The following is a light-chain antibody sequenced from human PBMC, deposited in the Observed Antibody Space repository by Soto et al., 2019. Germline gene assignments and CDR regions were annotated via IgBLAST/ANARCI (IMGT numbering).Light chain of an antibody. Sequence: DIQMTQSPSSLSASVGDRVTISCRASQGVSNYLALYQQEPGKVRKLLIYAASTLQSGVPSRFSGSGSGTVITLTFCSLEPEDVAVYDCQQRNNWPLTFGGGTKVDIK. CDR1: QGVSNY. CDR2: AAS. J-gene: IGKJ4*01. CDR3: QQRNNWPLT. V-gene: IGKV1-27*01.